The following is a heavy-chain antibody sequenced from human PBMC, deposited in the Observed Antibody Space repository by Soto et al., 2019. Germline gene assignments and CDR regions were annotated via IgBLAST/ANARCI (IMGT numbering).Heavy chain of an antibody. CDR3: DRGGYSAPGACEI. J-gene: IGHJ3*02. D-gene: IGHD5-18*01. CDR1: GGTFSSYA. CDR2: IIPIFGTA. Sequence: AVKVSCKSSGGTFSSYAISWVRQAPGQGLEWMGGIIPIFGTANYAQKFQGRVTITADKSTSTAYMELSSLRSEDTAVYYCDRGGYSAPGACEISGKGTMVTVS. V-gene: IGHV1-69*06.